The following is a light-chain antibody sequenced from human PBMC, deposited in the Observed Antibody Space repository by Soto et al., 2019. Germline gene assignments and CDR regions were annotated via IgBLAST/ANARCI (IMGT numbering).Light chain of an antibody. J-gene: IGKJ2*01. Sequence: DIQMTQSPSSLSASVGDRVTITCRASQSIRRFLNWYQQKPGKAPKLLIYAASTLQSGVPSRFSGSGSGTDFTLTISILQPEDFATYYCQQSYSTPRTFGQGTKLEIK. V-gene: IGKV1-39*01. CDR3: QQSYSTPRT. CDR1: QSIRRF. CDR2: AAS.